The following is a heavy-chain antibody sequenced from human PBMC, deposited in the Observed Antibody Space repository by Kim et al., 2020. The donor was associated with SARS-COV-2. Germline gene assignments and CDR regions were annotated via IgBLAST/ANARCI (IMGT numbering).Heavy chain of an antibody. CDR3: ARDHISYYDSSGWDWFDP. CDR2: ISAYNGNT. D-gene: IGHD3-22*01. V-gene: IGHV1-18*01. Sequence: ASVKVSCKASGYTFTSYGISWVRQAPGQGLEWMGWISAYNGNTNYAQKLQGRVTMTTDTSTSTAYMELRSLRSDDTAVYYCARDHISYYDSSGWDWFDPWGQGTLVTVSS. CDR1: GYTFTSYG. J-gene: IGHJ5*02.